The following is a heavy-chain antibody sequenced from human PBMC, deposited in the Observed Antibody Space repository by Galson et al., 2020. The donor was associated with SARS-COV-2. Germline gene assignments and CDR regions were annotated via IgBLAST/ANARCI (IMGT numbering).Heavy chain of an antibody. Sequence: TGESLRPPCAASGFTFSNYEMNWVRHAPGKGLEWVSYISSSGRTIHYADSVKGRFTISRDNPKSSQSLQMNSLRADDTAVYYCARLDAYGPGYWGQGTLVTVSS. D-gene: IGHD2-21*01. CDR2: ISSSGRTI. V-gene: IGHV3-48*03. CDR1: GFTFSNYE. J-gene: IGHJ4*02. CDR3: ARLDAYGPGY.